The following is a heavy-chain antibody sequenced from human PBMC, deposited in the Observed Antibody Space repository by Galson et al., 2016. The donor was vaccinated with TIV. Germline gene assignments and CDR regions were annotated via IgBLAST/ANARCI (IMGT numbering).Heavy chain of an antibody. CDR3: ARVYPCFWGCAQYHYHGVDI. CDR1: DGSITSYY. D-gene: IGHD7-27*01. J-gene: IGHJ6*02. V-gene: IGHV4-59*01. Sequence: SETLSLTCSVSDGSITSYYWTWIRQPPGKGLEWIGNVYYSGRTDYNPSLKSRVTVAVDISKNQFSLKLSSVTAADTAVYYCARVYPCFWGCAQYHYHGVDIWGQGTTVTVSS. CDR2: VYYSGRT.